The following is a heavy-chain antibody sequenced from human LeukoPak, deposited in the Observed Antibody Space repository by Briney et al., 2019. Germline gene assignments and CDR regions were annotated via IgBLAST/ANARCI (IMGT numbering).Heavy chain of an antibody. CDR2: ISGSGGST. CDR3: AKDGGYCSSTSCSLLGMDV. D-gene: IGHD2-2*01. Sequence: PGGSLRLYCAASGFTFSSYGMSWVRQAPGKGLEWVSAISGSGGSTYYADSVKGRFTISRDNSKNTLYLQMNSLRAEDTAVYYCAKDGGYCSSTSCSLLGMDVWGQGTTVTVSS. J-gene: IGHJ6*02. V-gene: IGHV3-23*01. CDR1: GFTFSSYG.